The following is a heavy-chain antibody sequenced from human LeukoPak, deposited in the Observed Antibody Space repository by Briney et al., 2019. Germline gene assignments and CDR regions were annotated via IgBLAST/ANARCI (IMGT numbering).Heavy chain of an antibody. V-gene: IGHV4-59*01. CDR2: IYYSGST. Sequence: SETLSLTCTVSGGSINDFYWSWIRQPPGKGLEWIGYIYYSGSTNYNPSLKSRVTISVDTSKNQFSLKLSSVTAADTAVYYCARGDGYDFWSGYIWGQGTLVTVSS. CDR1: GGSINDFY. D-gene: IGHD3-3*01. CDR3: ARGDGYDFWSGYI. J-gene: IGHJ4*02.